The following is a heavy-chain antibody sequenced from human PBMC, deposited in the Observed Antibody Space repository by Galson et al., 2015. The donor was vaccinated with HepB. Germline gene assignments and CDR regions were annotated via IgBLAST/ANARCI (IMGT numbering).Heavy chain of an antibody. J-gene: IGHJ4*02. CDR3: TTRLTIFGVVLDY. V-gene: IGHV3-15*01. CDR1: GFTFSNAW. Sequence: SLRLSCAASGFTFSNAWMSWVRQAPGKGLEWVGRIKSKTDGGTTDYAAPVKGRFTISRDDSKNTLYLQMNSLKTEDTAVYYCTTRLTIFGVVLDYWGQGTLVTVSS. CDR2: IKSKTDGGTT. D-gene: IGHD3-3*01.